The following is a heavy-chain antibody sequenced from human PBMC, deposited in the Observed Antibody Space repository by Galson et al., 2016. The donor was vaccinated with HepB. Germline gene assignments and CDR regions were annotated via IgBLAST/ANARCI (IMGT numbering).Heavy chain of an antibody. CDR2: TYYRSNWDN. CDR1: GDSVSSNSVT. Sequence: CAISGDSVSSNSVTWNWIRQSPSRGLEWLGRTYYRSNWDNDYAVSVKSRITINPDTSRDQFSLHLRSVTPEDPAVYYCARATDYGDYANGMDVWDEGTMVTGSS. J-gene: IGHJ6*04. D-gene: IGHD4-17*01. V-gene: IGHV6-1*01. CDR3: ARATDYGDYANGMDV.